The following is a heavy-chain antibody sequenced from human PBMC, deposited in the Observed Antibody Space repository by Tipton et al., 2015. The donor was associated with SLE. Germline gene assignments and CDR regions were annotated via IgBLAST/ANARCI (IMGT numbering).Heavy chain of an antibody. V-gene: IGHV4-31*03. CDR2: IDYSG. J-gene: IGHJ4*02. Sequence: TLSLTCTVSGGSISPYYWTWIRQHPGKGLEWIGHIDYSGHYNPSLRSRVTISIDTSKNQFSLKLSSVTAADTAVYYCARGGVGGYDYFDYWGQGTLVTVSS. D-gene: IGHD5-12*01. CDR3: ARGGVGGYDYFDY. CDR1: GGSISPYY.